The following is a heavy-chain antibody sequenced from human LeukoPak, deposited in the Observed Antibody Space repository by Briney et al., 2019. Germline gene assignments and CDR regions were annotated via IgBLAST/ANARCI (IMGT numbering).Heavy chain of an antibody. D-gene: IGHD3-22*01. CDR3: ARGQDSSGYYYATYYFDY. CDR1: GYTFTSYG. CDR2: ISAYNGNT. V-gene: IGHV1-18*01. Sequence: ASVKVSCKASGYTFTSYGISWVRQAPGQGLEWMGWISAYNGNTNYAQKLQGRVTMTTDPSTSTAYMELRSLRSDDTAVYYCARGQDSSGYYYATYYFDYWGQGTLVTVSS. J-gene: IGHJ4*02.